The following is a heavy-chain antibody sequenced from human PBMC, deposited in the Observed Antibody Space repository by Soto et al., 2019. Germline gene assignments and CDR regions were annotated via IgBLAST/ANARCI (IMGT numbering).Heavy chain of an antibody. V-gene: IGHV4-59*06. Sequence: PSETLSLTCTVSGGSISSYYWSWIRQPPGKGLEWIGYIYYSGSTYYNPSLKSRVTISVDTSKNQFSLKLSSVTAADTAVYYCARVPTETEAFEIWGQGTLVTV. D-gene: IGHD2-2*01. CDR2: IYYSGST. J-gene: IGHJ3*02. CDR3: ARVPTETEAFEI. CDR1: GGSISSYY.